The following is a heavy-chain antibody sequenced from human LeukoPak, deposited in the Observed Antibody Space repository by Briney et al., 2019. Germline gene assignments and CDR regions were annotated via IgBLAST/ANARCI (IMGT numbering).Heavy chain of an antibody. D-gene: IGHD6-19*01. CDR2: ISSSGAYR. CDR1: GFTFSGYY. V-gene: IGHV3-11*05. Sequence: PGGSLRLSCAASGFTFSGYYMSWIRQAPGKGLEWVSYISSSGAYRNHADSVGGRFTISRDNAKNSLYLQMNSLRAEDTAIYYCAREITVAGKEGAFDIWGPGTMLTVSS. J-gene: IGHJ3*02. CDR3: AREITVAGKEGAFDI.